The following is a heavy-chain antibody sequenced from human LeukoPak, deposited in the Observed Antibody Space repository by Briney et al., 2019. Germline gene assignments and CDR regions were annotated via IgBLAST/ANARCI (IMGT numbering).Heavy chain of an antibody. CDR3: AREGGDAYFDY. CDR2: IKQDGSEK. CDR1: GFTFSSYW. V-gene: IGHV3-7*01. D-gene: IGHD2-21*02. Sequence: PGGSLRLTCAASGFTFSSYWMSWVRQAPGKGLEWVANIKQDGSEKYYVDSVKGRFTISRDNAKNSLYLQMNSLRAEDTAVYYCAREGGDAYFDYWGQGTLVTVSS. J-gene: IGHJ4*02.